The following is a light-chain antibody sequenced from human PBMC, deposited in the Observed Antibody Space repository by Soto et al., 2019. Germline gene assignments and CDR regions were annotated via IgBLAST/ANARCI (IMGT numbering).Light chain of an antibody. CDR3: ASLTTTNFV. J-gene: IGLJ1*01. CDR2: EVN. V-gene: IGLV2-14*01. CDR1: SSDVGAYNF. Sequence: QSVLTQPASVSGSPGQSITISCTGTSSDVGAYNFVSWYQQHPDKAPKLMISEVNNRPSGVSDRFSGSKSGNTASLTISGLQAEDEADYYCASLTTTNFVFGTGTKVTVL.